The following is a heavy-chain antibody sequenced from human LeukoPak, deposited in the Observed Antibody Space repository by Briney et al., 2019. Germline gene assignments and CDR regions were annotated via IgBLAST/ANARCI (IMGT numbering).Heavy chain of an antibody. CDR1: GGSFSGYY. V-gene: IGHV4-34*01. CDR2: INHSGST. CDR3: ARRRRQRGYSNVYSFDP. J-gene: IGHJ5*02. D-gene: IGHD5-18*01. Sequence: SETLSLTWAVYGGSFSGYYWSWIRQPPGKGLEWIGEINHSGSTNYNPSLKSRVTISVDTSKNQFSLQLSSVTAADTAVYYCARRRRQRGYSNVYSFDPWGQGTLVTVS.